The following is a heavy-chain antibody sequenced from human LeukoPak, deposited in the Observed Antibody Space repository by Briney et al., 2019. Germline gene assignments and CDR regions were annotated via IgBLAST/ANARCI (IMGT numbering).Heavy chain of an antibody. CDR2: TYYRSKWYH. V-gene: IGHV6-1*01. J-gene: IGHJ4*02. D-gene: IGHD2-2*01. CDR1: GDRVSSNSAA. CDR3: AKEDLAVIPGAMWSSGMDV. Sequence: SQTLSLTCAISGDRVSSNSAAWNWIRQSPSRGLEWLGRTYYRSKWYHDYAVSAKGRVTINPDTSKNQVSLQLKSVTPEDTAVYYCAKEDLAVIPGAMWSSGMDVWGQGTLVTVSS.